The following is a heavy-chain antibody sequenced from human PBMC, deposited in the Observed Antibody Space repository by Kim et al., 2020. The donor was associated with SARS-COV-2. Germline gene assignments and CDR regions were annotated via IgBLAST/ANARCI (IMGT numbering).Heavy chain of an antibody. CDR1: GFTLSTYG. Sequence: GGSLRLSCAASGFTLSTYGMHWVRQAPGKGLEWVADISYDGSNKYYADSAKGRFTISRDNSKNTLYLQMNSLRAEDTAVYYCAKDYSSWCVGLGYYGMDVWGQGTTVTVSS. D-gene: IGHD6-13*01. J-gene: IGHJ6*02. CDR3: AKDYSSWCVGLGYYGMDV. V-gene: IGHV3-30*18. CDR2: ISYDGSNK.